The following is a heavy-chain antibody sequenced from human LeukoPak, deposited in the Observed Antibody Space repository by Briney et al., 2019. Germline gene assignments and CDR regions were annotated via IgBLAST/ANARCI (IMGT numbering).Heavy chain of an antibody. CDR2: IYCSGST. CDR3: ARGHSLRAYSSGSHLDY. D-gene: IGHD3-10*01. CDR1: GGSISNSDYY. Sequence: SETLSLTCTVSGGSISNSDYYWGCLRQPPGKGLEWIGSIYCSGSTFYNPSLKSRVTISVETSKNQFSLKPRSVTAADTAVNYCARGHSLRAYSSGSHLDYWGQGTLVTVSS. J-gene: IGHJ4*02. V-gene: IGHV4-39*01.